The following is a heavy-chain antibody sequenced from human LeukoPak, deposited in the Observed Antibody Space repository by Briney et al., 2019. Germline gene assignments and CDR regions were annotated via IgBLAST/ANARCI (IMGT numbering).Heavy chain of an antibody. CDR2: IIPILGIA. Sequence: ASVKVSCKASGGTFSSYAISWVRQAPGQGLEWKGRIIPILGIANYAQKFQGRVTITADKSTSTAYMELSSLRSEDTAVYYCALPHYYDSSGFDYWGQGTLVTVSS. D-gene: IGHD3-22*01. V-gene: IGHV1-69*04. CDR1: GGTFSSYA. CDR3: ALPHYYDSSGFDY. J-gene: IGHJ4*02.